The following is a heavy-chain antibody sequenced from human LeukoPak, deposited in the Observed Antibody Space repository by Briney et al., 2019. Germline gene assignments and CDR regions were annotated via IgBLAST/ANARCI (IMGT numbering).Heavy chain of an antibody. V-gene: IGHV1-18*01. Sequence: GASVTVSCKASGHTFTSYGISWVRQAPGQGLEWMGWISAYNGNTNYAQKLQGRVTMTTDKSTSTAYMELRSLRSDDTAVYYCARDRNYYDHNGNFDYWGQGTLVTVSS. J-gene: IGHJ4*02. D-gene: IGHD3-22*01. CDR3: ARDRNYYDHNGNFDY. CDR2: ISAYNGNT. CDR1: GHTFTSYG.